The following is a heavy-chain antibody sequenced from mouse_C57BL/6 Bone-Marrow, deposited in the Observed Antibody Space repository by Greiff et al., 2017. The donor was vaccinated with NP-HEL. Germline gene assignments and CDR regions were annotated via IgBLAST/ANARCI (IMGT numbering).Heavy chain of an antibody. D-gene: IGHD2-5*01. J-gene: IGHJ4*01. CDR3: ARMGYSNFYYYAMDY. CDR1: GFSLTSYA. V-gene: IGHV2-9-1*01. Sequence: VKLVESGPGLVAPSQSLSITCTVSGFSLTSYAISWVRQPPGKGLEWLGVIWTGGGTNYNSALKSRLSISKDNSKSQVFLKMNSLQTDDTARYYCARMGYSNFYYYAMDYWGQGTSVTVSS. CDR2: IWTGGGT.